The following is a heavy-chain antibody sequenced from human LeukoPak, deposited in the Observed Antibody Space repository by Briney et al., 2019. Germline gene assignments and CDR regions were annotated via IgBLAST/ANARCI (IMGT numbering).Heavy chain of an antibody. Sequence: PGRSLRLSCAASGFTFDDYAMHWVRQAPGKGLEWVSGISWNSGSIGYADSVKGRFTISRDNAKNSLYLQMDSLRAEDTALYYCAKGGALRGYSGYDEYWGQGTLVTVSS. V-gene: IGHV3-9*01. CDR1: GFTFDDYA. J-gene: IGHJ4*02. CDR2: ISWNSGSI. D-gene: IGHD5-12*01. CDR3: AKGGALRGYSGYDEY.